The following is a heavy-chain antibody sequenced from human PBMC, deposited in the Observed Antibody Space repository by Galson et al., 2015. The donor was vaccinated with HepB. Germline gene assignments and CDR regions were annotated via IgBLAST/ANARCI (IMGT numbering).Heavy chain of an antibody. Sequence: LSLTCTVSGGSVSGDYWSWIRQPAGKGLEWIGRIYTSGSTNYNPSLKSRVTMSLDTSKNQLSLKVSSVTAADTAIYYCARTSWPYTLDYWGQGTLVTVSS. V-gene: IGHV4-4*07. D-gene: IGHD3-16*01. CDR2: IYTSGST. CDR3: ARTSWPYTLDY. J-gene: IGHJ4*02. CDR1: GGSVSGDY.